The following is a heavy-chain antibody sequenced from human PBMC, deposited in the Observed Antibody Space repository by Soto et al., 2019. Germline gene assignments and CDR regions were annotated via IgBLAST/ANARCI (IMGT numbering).Heavy chain of an antibody. CDR1: GGSFRGSS. D-gene: IGHD2-8*02. CDR3: ARDKITGLFDY. Sequence: SGPLSPTSASLGGSFRGSSRSWFRQPPGTGLEWIGEINHSGSTNYNPSLKSRVTISVDTSKNQFSLKLTSVTAADTAVYYCARDKITGLFDYWGQGTLVTVSS. CDR2: INHSGST. V-gene: IGHV4-34*01. J-gene: IGHJ4*02.